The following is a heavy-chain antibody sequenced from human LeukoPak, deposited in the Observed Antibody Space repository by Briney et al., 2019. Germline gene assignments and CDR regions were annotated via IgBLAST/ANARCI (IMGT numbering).Heavy chain of an antibody. CDR1: GFSFSTYT. J-gene: IGHJ6*03. CDR3: ARLGATGSSLYMDV. V-gene: IGHV3-21*01. D-gene: IGHD1-1*01. Sequence: SGGSLRLSCAASGFSFSTYTMNWVRQAPGAGLEWVSSMGKSSDYIHLADAEKGRFTISRDNAKNSMYLQMNSLRAEDTAVYYCARLGATGSSLYMDVWGKGATVTASS. CDR2: MGKSSDYI.